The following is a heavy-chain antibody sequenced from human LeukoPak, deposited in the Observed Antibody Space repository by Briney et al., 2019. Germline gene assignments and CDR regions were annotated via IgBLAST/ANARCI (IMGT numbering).Heavy chain of an antibody. CDR2: ISAYNGNT. CDR3: ARDTTTGTFDY. J-gene: IGHJ4*02. CDR1: GYTFTSYA. D-gene: IGHD4-17*01. V-gene: IGHV1-18*01. Sequence: ASVKVSCKASGYTFTSYAMNWVRQAPGQGLEWMGWISAYNGNTNYAQKLQGRVTMTTDTSTSTAYMELRSLRSDDTAVYYCARDTTTGTFDYWGQGTLVTVSS.